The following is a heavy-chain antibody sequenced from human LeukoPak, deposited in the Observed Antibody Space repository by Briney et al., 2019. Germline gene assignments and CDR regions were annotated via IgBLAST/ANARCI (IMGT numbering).Heavy chain of an antibody. CDR2: INHSGST. D-gene: IGHD4-17*01. CDR1: GGSFSGYY. CDR3: ARGPLPTTVTFDI. Sequence: SGTLSLTCAVYGGSFSGYYWSWIRQPPGKGLEWIGEINHSGSTNYNPSLKSRVTISVDTSKNQFSLKLSSVTAADTAVYYCARGPLPTTVTFDIWGQGTMVTVSS. V-gene: IGHV4-34*01. J-gene: IGHJ3*02.